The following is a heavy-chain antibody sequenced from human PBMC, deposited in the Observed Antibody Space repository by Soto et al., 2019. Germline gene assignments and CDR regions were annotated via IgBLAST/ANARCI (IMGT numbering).Heavy chain of an antibody. CDR3: ARAIVAAGRFAP. V-gene: IGHV4-59*01. CDR1: GGSISSYY. CDR2: IYYSGST. J-gene: IGHJ5*02. Sequence: QVQLQESGPGLVKPSETLSLTCTVSGGSISSYYWSWIRQPPGKGLEWLGYIYYSGSTNYNPSLKSRVTIAVETTKDQFCPKLSSVTAADTAVYYCARAIVAAGRFAPWGQGPLVTVSS. D-gene: IGHD6-13*01.